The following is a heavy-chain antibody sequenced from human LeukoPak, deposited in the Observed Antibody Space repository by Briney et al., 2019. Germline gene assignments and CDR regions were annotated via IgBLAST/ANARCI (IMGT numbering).Heavy chain of an antibody. CDR1: GYTFTSYD. V-gene: IGHV1-8*01. J-gene: IGHJ1*01. Sequence: ASVKVSCKASGYTFTSYDINWVRQATGQGLEWMGWMNPNSGITGCAQKFQGRVTMTRNTSISTAYMELSSLRSEDTAVYYCARGHSSSWYEHWGQGTLVTVSS. CDR3: ARGHSSSWYEH. CDR2: MNPNSGIT. D-gene: IGHD6-13*01.